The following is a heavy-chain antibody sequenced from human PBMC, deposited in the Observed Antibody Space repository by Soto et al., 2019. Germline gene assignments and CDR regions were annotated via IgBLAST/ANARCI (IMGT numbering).Heavy chain of an antibody. D-gene: IGHD1-26*01. CDR3: ARDLYSGSINWFDP. V-gene: IGHV3-48*01. CDR1: GFTLSSYS. CDR2: ISSSSRTI. Sequence: GGSLRLSCAASGFTLSSYSMNWVRQAPGKGLEWVSYISSSSRTIYYAGSVKGRFTIFRDNAKNSLYLQMNSLRAEDTAVYYCARDLYSGSINWFDPWGQGTLVTVSS. J-gene: IGHJ5*02.